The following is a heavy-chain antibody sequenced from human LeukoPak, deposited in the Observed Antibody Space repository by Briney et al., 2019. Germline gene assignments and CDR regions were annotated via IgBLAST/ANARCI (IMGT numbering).Heavy chain of an antibody. CDR2: IKQDGSEK. V-gene: IGHV3-7*01. D-gene: IGHD2-15*01. CDR1: GFTFSSYW. J-gene: IGHJ4*02. Sequence: QDGGSLRLSCAASGFTFSSYWMSWVRQAPGKGLEWVANIKQDGSEKYYVDSVKGRFTISRDNAENSLYLQMNSLRAEDTAVYYCARDAWGYCSGGSCYPYYFDYWGQGTLVTVSS. CDR3: ARDAWGYCSGGSCYPYYFDY.